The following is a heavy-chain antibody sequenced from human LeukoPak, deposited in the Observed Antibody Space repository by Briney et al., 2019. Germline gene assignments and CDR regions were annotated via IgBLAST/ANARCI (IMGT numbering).Heavy chain of an antibody. CDR1: GYTFTGYY. CDR2: INPNSGGT. CDR3: ARWYYGSGSYYNINRFDY. J-gene: IGHJ4*02. Sequence: ASVKVSCKASGYTFTGYYMHWVRQAPGQGLEWMGRINPNSGGTNYAQTFQGRVTMTRDTSISTAYMELSRLRSDDTAVYYCARWYYGSGSYYNINRFDYWGQGTLVTVSS. D-gene: IGHD3-10*01. V-gene: IGHV1-2*06.